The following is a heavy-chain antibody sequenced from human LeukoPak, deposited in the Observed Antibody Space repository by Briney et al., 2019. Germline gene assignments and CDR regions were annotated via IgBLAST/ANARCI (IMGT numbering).Heavy chain of an antibody. CDR1: GGSISSYY. CDR2: IYYSGST. D-gene: IGHD2-21*02. J-gene: IGHJ4*02. Sequence: PSETLSLTCTVSGGSISSYYWSWIRQPPGKGLEWIGYIYYSGSTNYNPSLKSRVTISVDTSKNQFSLKLSSVTAADTAVYYCASLVVVTASAVAYWGQGTLVTVSS. V-gene: IGHV4-59*12. CDR3: ASLVVVTASAVAY.